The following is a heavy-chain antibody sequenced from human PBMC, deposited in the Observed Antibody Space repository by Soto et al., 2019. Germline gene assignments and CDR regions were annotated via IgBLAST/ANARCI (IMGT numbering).Heavy chain of an antibody. D-gene: IGHD5-12*01. Sequence: PSESLSITCAISVYSISIGYYWVWIRQPPGKGLEWIGNIYHSGNTYYNPSLKSRVTMSVDTSKNQFSLKVTSVTAADTAVYYCARGAREMATIIKWFDPWGQGTLVTVSS. V-gene: IGHV4-38-2*01. CDR2: IYHSGNT. J-gene: IGHJ5*02. CDR3: ARGAREMATIIKWFDP. CDR1: VYSISIGYY.